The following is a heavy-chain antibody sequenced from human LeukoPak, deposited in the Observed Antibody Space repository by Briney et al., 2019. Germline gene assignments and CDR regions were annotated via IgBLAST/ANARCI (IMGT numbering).Heavy chain of an antibody. CDR1: GGSISSSSYY. V-gene: IGHV4-39*01. Sequence: TPSETLSLTCTVSGGSISSSSYYWGWIRQPPGKGLEWIGSIYYSGSTYYNPSLKSRVTISVDTSKNQFSLKLSSVTAADTAVYYCARHGSRGLYDSSGYYAYWGQGTLVTVSS. CDR2: IYYSGST. J-gene: IGHJ4*02. CDR3: ARHGSRGLYDSSGYYAY. D-gene: IGHD3-22*01.